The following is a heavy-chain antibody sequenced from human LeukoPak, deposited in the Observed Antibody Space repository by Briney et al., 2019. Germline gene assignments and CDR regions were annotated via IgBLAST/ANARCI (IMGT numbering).Heavy chain of an antibody. CDR3: VANMVRGVITGMDV. J-gene: IGHJ6*04. CDR2: IYSGGST. V-gene: IGHV3-53*01. CDR1: GFTVSSNY. Sequence: GGSLRLSCAASGFTVSSNYMSWVRQAPGKGLEWVSVIYSGGSTYYADSVKGRFTISRDTSKNTLYLQMNSLRAEDTAVYYCVANMVRGVITGMDVWGKGTTVTVSS. D-gene: IGHD3-10*01.